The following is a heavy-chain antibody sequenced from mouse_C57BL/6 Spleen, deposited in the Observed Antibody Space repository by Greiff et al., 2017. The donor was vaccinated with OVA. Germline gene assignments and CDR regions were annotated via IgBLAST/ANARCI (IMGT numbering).Heavy chain of an antibody. J-gene: IGHJ4*01. V-gene: IGHV5-9-1*02. Sequence: EVMLVESGEGLVKPGGSLKLSCAASGFTFSSYAMSWVRQTPEKRLEWVAYISSGGDYIYYADTVKGRFTISRDNARNTLYLQMSSLKSEDTAMYYCTRDGLRPYYYAMDYWGRGTSVTVSS. CDR1: GFTFSSYA. CDR2: ISSGGDYI. CDR3: TRDGLRPYYYAMDY. D-gene: IGHD2-4*01.